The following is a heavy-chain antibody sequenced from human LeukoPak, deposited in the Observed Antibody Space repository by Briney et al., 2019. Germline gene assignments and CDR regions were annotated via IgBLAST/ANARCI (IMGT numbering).Heavy chain of an antibody. J-gene: IGHJ4*01. Sequence: SETLSLTCAVSGGAISSTNWCSWVSQSPLNGLVWFGEIFHGGSTNYNPSLKSRVTILGDKSRNQFSLKMSSVTAADTAVYYCATSQGYSNVIGWDYFDSWGHGTLVTVSS. V-gene: IGHV4-4*02. CDR3: ATSQGYSNVIGWDYFDS. D-gene: IGHD4-11*01. CDR1: GGAISSTNW. CDR2: IFHGGST.